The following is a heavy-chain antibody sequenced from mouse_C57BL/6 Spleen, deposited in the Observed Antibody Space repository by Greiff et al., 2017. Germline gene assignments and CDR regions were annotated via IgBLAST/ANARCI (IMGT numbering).Heavy chain of an antibody. V-gene: IGHV1-39*01. CDR2: INPNYGTT. Sequence: EVQLQQSGPELVKPGASVKISCKASGYSFTDYNMNWVKQSNGKSLEWIGVINPNYGTTSYNQKFKGKATLTVDQSSSTAYMQLNRLTSEDSAVXCGARGGNSPYAMDYWGQGTSVTVSS. J-gene: IGHJ4*01. CDR3: ARGGNSPYAMDY. CDR1: GYSFTDYN. D-gene: IGHD2-1*01.